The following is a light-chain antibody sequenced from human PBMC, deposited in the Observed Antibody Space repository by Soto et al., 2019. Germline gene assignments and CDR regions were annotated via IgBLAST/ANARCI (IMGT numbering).Light chain of an antibody. J-gene: IGKJ3*01. CDR3: QQSYSTPST. CDR1: QSISNY. V-gene: IGKV1-39*01. Sequence: DIQMTQSPSSLSASVGDSVTITCRASQSISNYLNWYQQKPGKAPKLLVYAASSLQSGVPSRFSGSGSVTEFTLTISSLQPEDFATYYCQQSYSTPSTFGPGTKVDI. CDR2: AAS.